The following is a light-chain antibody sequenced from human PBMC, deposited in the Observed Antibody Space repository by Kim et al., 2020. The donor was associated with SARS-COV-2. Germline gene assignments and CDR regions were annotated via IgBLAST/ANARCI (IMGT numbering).Light chain of an antibody. J-gene: IGLJ3*02. CDR1: SGYSSYA. CDR3: QTWGTGSSWV. Sequence: QLVLTQSPSASASLGASVKLTCTLSSGYSSYAIAWHQQQPEKGPRYLMKLNSDGSHSKGDGIPDRFSGSSSGAERYLTISSLQSEDEADYYCQTWGTGSSWVFGGGTKLTVL. V-gene: IGLV4-69*01. CDR2: LNSDGSH.